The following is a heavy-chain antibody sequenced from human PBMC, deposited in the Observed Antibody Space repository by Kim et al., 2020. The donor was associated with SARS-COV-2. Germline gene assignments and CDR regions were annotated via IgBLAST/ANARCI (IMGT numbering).Heavy chain of an antibody. CDR3: ARDKFGRTYGFGVVPVGPVNRGNNWFDP. Sequence: ASVKVSCKASGYTFTSYGISWVRQAPGQGLEWMGWISAYNGNTNYAQKLQGRVTMTTDTSTSTAYMELRSLRSDDTAVYYCARDKFGRTYGFGVVPVGPVNRGNNWFDPWGQGTLVTVSS. D-gene: IGHD3-3*01. CDR2: ISAYNGNT. J-gene: IGHJ5*02. CDR1: GYTFTSYG. V-gene: IGHV1-18*04.